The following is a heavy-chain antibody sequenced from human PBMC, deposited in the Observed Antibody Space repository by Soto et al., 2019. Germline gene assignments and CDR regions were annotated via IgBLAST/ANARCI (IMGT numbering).Heavy chain of an antibody. CDR2: ISAYNGNT. CDR3: ARVVWNDGEYYYYYGMDV. CDR1: GYTFTSYG. J-gene: IGHJ6*02. D-gene: IGHD1-1*01. Sequence: GASVKVSCKASGYTFTSYGISWVRQAPGQGLEWMGWISAYNGNTNYAQKLQGRVTMTTDTSTSTAYMELRSLRSDDTAVYYCARVVWNDGEYYYYYGMDVWGQGTTVTVS. V-gene: IGHV1-18*01.